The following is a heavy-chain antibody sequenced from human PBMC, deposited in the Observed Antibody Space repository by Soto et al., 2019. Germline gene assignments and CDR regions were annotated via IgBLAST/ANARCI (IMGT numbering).Heavy chain of an antibody. D-gene: IGHD3-9*01. V-gene: IGHV4-59*01. CDR2: IYYSGST. Sequence: PSETLSLTCTVSGGSISSYYWSWIRQPPGKGLEWIGHIYYSGSTNYNPSLKSRVTISVDTSKNQFSLKLSSVTAADTAVYYCARVRTYYDILTGYYTDVIDYWGQGTLVTVSS. CDR3: ARVRTYYDILTGYYTDVIDY. CDR1: GGSISSYY. J-gene: IGHJ4*02.